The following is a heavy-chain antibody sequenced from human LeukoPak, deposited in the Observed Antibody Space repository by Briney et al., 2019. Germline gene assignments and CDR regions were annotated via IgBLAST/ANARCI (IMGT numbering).Heavy chain of an antibody. CDR2: INRDGSEK. V-gene: IGHV3-7*01. D-gene: IGHD3-16*01. Sequence: GGSLRLSCAASEFTFSNYWMTWVPQTPGKGLEWVANINRDGSEKYYVDSVKGRFTISRDNARTSLYLQMNKLRAEDTAVYYCARDQGAFDYWGQGTVVTVSS. CDR3: ARDQGAFDY. CDR1: EFTFSNYW. J-gene: IGHJ4*02.